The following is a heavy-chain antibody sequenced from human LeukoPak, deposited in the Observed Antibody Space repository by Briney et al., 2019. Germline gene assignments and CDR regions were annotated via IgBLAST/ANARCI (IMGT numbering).Heavy chain of an antibody. CDR1: SVSISGGGYC. V-gene: IGHV3-48*03. CDR2: ISDSGSTI. Sequence: LSLTCAVSSVSISGGGYCWNWVRQAPGKGLEWLSHISDSGSTIHYADSVKGRFTISRDNSQNSLYLQMNSLRAEDTAIYYCARDATTAVGTVYMDVWGKGTTVTISS. CDR3: ARDATTAVGTVYMDV. D-gene: IGHD6-13*01. J-gene: IGHJ6*03.